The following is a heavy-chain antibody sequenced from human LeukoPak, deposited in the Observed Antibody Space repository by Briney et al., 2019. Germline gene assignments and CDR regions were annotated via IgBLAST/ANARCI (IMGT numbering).Heavy chain of an antibody. CDR1: GGTFSSYT. D-gene: IGHD2-15*01. CDR3: ARSEGYCSGGSCYANWFDP. Sequence: SVKVSCKASGGTFSSYTISWVRQAPGQGLEWMGGIIPIFGTANYAQKFQGRVTITTDESTSTAYMELSSLRSEDTAVYYCARSEGYCSGGSCYANWFDPWGQGTLVTVSS. CDR2: IIPIFGTA. V-gene: IGHV1-69*05. J-gene: IGHJ5*02.